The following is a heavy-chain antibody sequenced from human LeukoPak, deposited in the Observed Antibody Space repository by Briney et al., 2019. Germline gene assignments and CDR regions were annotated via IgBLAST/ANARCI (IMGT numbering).Heavy chain of an antibody. J-gene: IGHJ6*02. CDR2: ISYDGSNK. Sequence: GGSLRLSCAASGFTFSSYAMHWVRQAPGKGLEWVAVISYDGSNKYYADSVKGRFTISRDNSKNTLYLQINSRRAEDTAVYYCARDRGIVVVVAATLDSYYYYGMDVWGQGTTVTASS. CDR1: GFTFSSYA. CDR3: ARDRGIVVVVAATLDSYYYYGMDV. V-gene: IGHV3-30*04. D-gene: IGHD2-15*01.